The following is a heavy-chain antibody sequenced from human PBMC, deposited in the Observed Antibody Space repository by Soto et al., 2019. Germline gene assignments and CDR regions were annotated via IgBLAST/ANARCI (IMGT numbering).Heavy chain of an antibody. D-gene: IGHD5-18*01. CDR3: AREYSPF. CDR2: IKEDASEK. J-gene: IGHJ3*01. V-gene: IGHV3-7*01. Sequence: PRGSLRLSCAASGFTLSSYWMSWVRQAPGKGLEWVASIKEDASEKYYVDSVKGRFTISRDNAKNSLYLQMNSLRAEDTAVYYCAREYSPFWGQGTMVTVSS. CDR1: GFTLSSYW.